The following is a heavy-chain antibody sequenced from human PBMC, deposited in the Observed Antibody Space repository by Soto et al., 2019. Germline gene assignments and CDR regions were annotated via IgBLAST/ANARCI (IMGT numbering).Heavy chain of an antibody. CDR1: GYTFTSYY. V-gene: IGHV1-46*01. CDR3: AVDTAMVTFHY. Sequence: RASVKVSCKASGYTFTSYYMHWVRRAPGQGLEWMGIINPSGGSTSYAQKFQGRVTMTRNTSTSTVYMELSSLRSEDTAVYYCAVDTAMVTFHYWGQGTLVTVSS. J-gene: IGHJ4*02. CDR2: INPSGGST. D-gene: IGHD5-18*01.